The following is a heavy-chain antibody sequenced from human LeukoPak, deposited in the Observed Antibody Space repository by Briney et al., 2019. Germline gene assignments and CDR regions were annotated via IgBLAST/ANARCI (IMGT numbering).Heavy chain of an antibody. J-gene: IGHJ4*02. CDR3: ARDYFGSGDY. Sequence: GGSLRLSCAASGFTFSGYWMNWVRQAPGRGLEWVANINLDGSEKSYVDSVKGRFTISGDNAKTSLYLQMNSLRAEDTAVYYCARDYFGSGDYWGQGTLVTVSS. V-gene: IGHV3-7*04. CDR1: GFTFSGYW. D-gene: IGHD3-10*01. CDR2: INLDGSEK.